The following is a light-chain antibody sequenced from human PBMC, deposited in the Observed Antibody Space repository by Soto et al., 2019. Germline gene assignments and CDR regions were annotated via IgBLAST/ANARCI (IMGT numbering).Light chain of an antibody. J-gene: IGLJ3*02. CDR1: SSDIGGYHY. V-gene: IGLV2-8*01. CDR2: EVS. Sequence: QSVLTQPPSASGSPGQSVTISCTGTSSDIGGYHYVSWYQQHPGKAPKLLIYEVSQRPSGVPDRFSGSKSGNTASLTVSGLQADDEADYCCSSYAGNNILVLGGGTKLTVL. CDR3: SSYAGNNILV.